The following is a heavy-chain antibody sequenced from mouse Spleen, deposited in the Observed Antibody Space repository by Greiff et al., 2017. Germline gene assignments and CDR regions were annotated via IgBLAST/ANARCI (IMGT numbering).Heavy chain of an antibody. V-gene: IGHV5-9-3*01. CDR2: ISSGGGNT. CDR1: GFTFSSYA. Sequence: VQLKESGGGLVKPGGSLKLSCAASGFTFSSYAMSWVRQTPEKRLEWVATISSGGGNTYYPDSVKGRFTISRDNAKNTLYLQMSSLKSEDTAMYYCARRYDYDGEFAYWGQGTLVTVSA. J-gene: IGHJ3*01. D-gene: IGHD2-4*01. CDR3: ARRYDYDGEFAY.